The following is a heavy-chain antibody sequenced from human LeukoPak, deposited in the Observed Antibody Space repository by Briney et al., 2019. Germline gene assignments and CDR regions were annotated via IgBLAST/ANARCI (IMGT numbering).Heavy chain of an antibody. D-gene: IGHD4-17*01. J-gene: IGHJ5*02. Sequence: RGSLRLSCAASGFTFSSYSMNWVRQAPGKGLEWVSYICSSSSTIYYADSVKGRLTISRDNAKNSLYLQMNSLRDEDTAVYYCARDPSGGDYVFLTWWFDPWGQGTLVTVSS. CDR1: GFTFSSYS. V-gene: IGHV3-48*02. CDR2: ICSSSSTI. CDR3: ARDPSGGDYVFLTWWFDP.